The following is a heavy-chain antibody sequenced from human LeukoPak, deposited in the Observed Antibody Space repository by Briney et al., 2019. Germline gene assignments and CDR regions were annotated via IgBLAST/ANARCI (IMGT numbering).Heavy chain of an antibody. CDR2: IRSSSSYI. Sequence: GGSLRLSCAASGLRFSSYWMDWVHQAPGKGLEWVSSIRSSSSYIYYADSVKGRFTISRDNAKNSLYLQMNSLRAEDTAVYYCARVSYDILTGYSYIDYWGQGTLVTVSS. CDR1: GLRFSSYW. CDR3: ARVSYDILTGYSYIDY. D-gene: IGHD3-9*01. J-gene: IGHJ4*02. V-gene: IGHV3-21*01.